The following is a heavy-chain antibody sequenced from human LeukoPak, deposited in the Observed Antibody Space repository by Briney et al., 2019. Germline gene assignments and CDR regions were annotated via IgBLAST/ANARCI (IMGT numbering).Heavy chain of an antibody. D-gene: IGHD4-17*01. J-gene: IGHJ4*02. CDR2: ISGSGGST. V-gene: IGHV3-23*01. CDR1: GFTLSSYA. CDR3: AKDDYGDYIFDY. Sequence: GGSLRLSCAASGFTLSSYAMSWVRQAPGKGLEWVSAISGSGGSTYYADSVKGRFTISRDNSKNTLYLQMNSLRAEDTAVYYCAKDDYGDYIFDYWGQGTLVTVSS.